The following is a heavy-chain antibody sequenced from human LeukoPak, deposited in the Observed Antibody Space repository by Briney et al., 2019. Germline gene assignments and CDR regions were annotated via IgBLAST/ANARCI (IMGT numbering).Heavy chain of an antibody. J-gene: IGHJ6*03. V-gene: IGHV4-59*12. CDR1: GGSISSYY. CDR3: ASVIAARTKRYYYYYYMDV. Sequence: SETLSLTCTVSGGSISSYYWSWIRQPPGKGLEWIGYIYYSGSTNYNPSLKSRVTISVDTSKNQFSLKLSSVTAADTAVYYCASVIAARTKRYYYYYYMDVWGKGTTVTVSS. CDR2: IYYSGST. D-gene: IGHD6-6*01.